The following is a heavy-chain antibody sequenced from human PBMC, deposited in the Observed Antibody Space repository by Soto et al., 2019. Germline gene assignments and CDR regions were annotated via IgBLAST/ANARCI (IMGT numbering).Heavy chain of an antibody. CDR1: GFTFSSHW. Sequence: EVQLVESGGDLVQPGGSLRLSCAASGFTFSSHWMHWVRRVPGKGLVWVSHINTYGGITGYADSVKGRFTISRDNAKNTLYLQMNGLRVEDTSVYYCTREAGYCSRTSCYRRAFDSWGQGTMVTVSS. CDR2: INTYGGIT. J-gene: IGHJ3*02. CDR3: TREAGYCSRTSCYRRAFDS. D-gene: IGHD2-2*01. V-gene: IGHV3-74*01.